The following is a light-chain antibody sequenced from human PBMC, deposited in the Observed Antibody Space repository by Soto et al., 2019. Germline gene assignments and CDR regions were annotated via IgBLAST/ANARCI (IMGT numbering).Light chain of an antibody. CDR3: CSHAGSHVI. V-gene: IGLV2-23*02. Sequence: QSVLTQPASVSGSPGQSITISCTGTTSDVRTYKFVSWYQQHPGIAPKLMIYEVSERPSGVSNRFSGSKSGNTASLTISGLQAEDEADYYCCSHAGSHVIFGGGTKLTVL. J-gene: IGLJ2*01. CDR1: TSDVRTYKF. CDR2: EVS.